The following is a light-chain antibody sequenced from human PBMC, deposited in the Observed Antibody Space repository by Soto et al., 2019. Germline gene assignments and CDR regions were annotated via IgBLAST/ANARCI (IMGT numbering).Light chain of an antibody. J-gene: IGLJ1*01. CDR3: SSFTTSYFYV. CDR1: GSEIGAYNY. V-gene: IGLV2-14*01. Sequence: QSALTQPASVSGSPGQSITISCTGSGSEIGAYNYVSWYQQHPGKAPKLLIHGVTRRPSGVSSRFSASKSAYTASLTSPRLQAEDEANYYCSSFTTSYFYVFGPGPKVTVL. CDR2: GVT.